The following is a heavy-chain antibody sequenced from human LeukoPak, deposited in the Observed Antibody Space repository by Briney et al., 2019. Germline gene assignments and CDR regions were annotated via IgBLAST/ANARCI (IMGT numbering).Heavy chain of an antibody. CDR1: GFTFTSHS. Sequence: GGSLRLSCAASGFTFTSHSMNWVRQAPGEGLEWISYITSSSSTIYYADSVKGRFTISRDNAKNSLYLQMNSLRGEDTGVYYCARGITGMAFFDYWGQGTLVTVSS. V-gene: IGHV3-48*01. CDR3: ARGITGMAFFDY. CDR2: ITSSSSTI. D-gene: IGHD3-16*01. J-gene: IGHJ4*02.